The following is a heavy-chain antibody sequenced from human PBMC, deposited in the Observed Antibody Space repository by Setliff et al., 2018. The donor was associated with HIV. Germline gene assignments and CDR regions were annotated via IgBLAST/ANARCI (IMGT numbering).Heavy chain of an antibody. V-gene: IGHV4-59*01. D-gene: IGHD6-6*01. J-gene: IGHJ6*03. CDR2: IYYSGST. CDR3: AGDGGAARPMDV. Sequence: SETLSLTCAVYGGSFSGYYWSWIRQPPGKGLEWIGYIYYSGSTNYNPSLKSRVTISVDTSKNQFSLKLSSVTAADTAVYYCAGDGGAARPMDVWGKGTTVTVSS. CDR1: GGSFSGYY.